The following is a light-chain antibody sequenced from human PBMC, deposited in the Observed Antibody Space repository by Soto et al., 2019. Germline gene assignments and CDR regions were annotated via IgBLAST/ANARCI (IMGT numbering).Light chain of an antibody. V-gene: IGLV4-69*01. J-gene: IGLJ3*02. Sequence: QPVLTQSPSASASLGASVNLTCTLSSGHITYAIAWHQQQPEKGPRYLMKLNSDGSHSKGDGIPDRFSGSSSGAERYLTISSVQTEDEADYYCQACGTGIRVFGGGTKLTVL. CDR3: QACGTGIRV. CDR1: SGHITYA. CDR2: LNSDGSH.